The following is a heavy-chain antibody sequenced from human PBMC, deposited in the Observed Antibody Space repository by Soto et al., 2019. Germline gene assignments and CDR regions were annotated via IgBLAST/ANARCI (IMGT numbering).Heavy chain of an antibody. Sequence: QVQLVQSGAEVKKPGSSVKVSCKTSGGTFSNDIITWVRQAPGQGLEWMGRIIPLHDTTNYAQKFQGRVTITVEKSPGTAYMELNRLRSEDTAVYYCVRDSPIGSTFSGYDGIDYWGQGTLVTVSS. CDR1: GGTFSNDI. CDR3: VRDSPIGSTFSGYDGIDY. CDR2: IIPLHDTT. J-gene: IGHJ4*02. V-gene: IGHV1-69*08. D-gene: IGHD5-12*01.